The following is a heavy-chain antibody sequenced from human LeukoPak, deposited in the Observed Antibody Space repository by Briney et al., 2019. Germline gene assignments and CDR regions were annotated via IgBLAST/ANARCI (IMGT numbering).Heavy chain of an antibody. CDR1: GFTFSSYW. D-gene: IGHD2-2*01. CDR2: ISGSGGST. V-gene: IGHV3-23*01. Sequence: AGGSLRLSCAASGFTFSSYWMTWVRQAPGKGLEWVSAISGSGGSTYYADSVKGRFTISRDNSKNTLYLQMNSLRAEDTAVYYCAKLASYCGSISCYDWYFDLWGRGTLVTVSS. CDR3: AKLASYCGSISCYDWYFDL. J-gene: IGHJ2*01.